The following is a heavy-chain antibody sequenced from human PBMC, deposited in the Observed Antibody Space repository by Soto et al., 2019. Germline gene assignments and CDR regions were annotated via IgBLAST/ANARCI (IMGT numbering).Heavy chain of an antibody. D-gene: IGHD5-18*01. CDR1: GFTFSTYG. J-gene: IGHJ4*02. V-gene: IGHV3-30*18. CDR3: AKGFSYSVIDY. Sequence: QVQLVESGGGVVQPGRSLRLSCAASGFTFSTYGMHWVLQAPGKGLEWEAVISYDGSDKYYADSVKGRFTISRDNSKNTLYLQMSSLRAEDTAVYYCAKGFSYSVIDYWGQGTLVTVSS. CDR2: ISYDGSDK.